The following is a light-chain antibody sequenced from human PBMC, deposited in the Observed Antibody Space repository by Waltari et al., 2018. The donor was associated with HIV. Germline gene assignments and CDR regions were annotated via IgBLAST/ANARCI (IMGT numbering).Light chain of an antibody. CDR3: QQSYALPYT. CDR1: QHIGFS. V-gene: IGKV1-39*01. J-gene: IGKJ2*01. Sequence: DIQMTQSPTLSVSVADSVNIDCRASQHIGFSVNWYQCKSGRAPRLLFAATSNLQSGVPSRFSGSGFGTRFSLTITGIQPDDFAHYFCQQSYALPYTFGQGTTVEVK. CDR2: ATS.